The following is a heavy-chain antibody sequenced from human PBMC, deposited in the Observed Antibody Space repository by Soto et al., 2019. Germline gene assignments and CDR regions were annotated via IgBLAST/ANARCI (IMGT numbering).Heavy chain of an antibody. Sequence: PSETLSLTCTVSGGCISSSSYYWGGIRQPPGKGLEWIGGIYYSGSTYYNPSLKSRVTISVDTSKNQFSLKVSSATAADTAVYYCARIPVDTSMIHWFDPWGQGTPVTV. CDR2: IYYSGST. CDR3: ARIPVDTSMIHWFDP. V-gene: IGHV4-39*07. J-gene: IGHJ5*02. D-gene: IGHD5-18*01. CDR1: GGCISSSSYY.